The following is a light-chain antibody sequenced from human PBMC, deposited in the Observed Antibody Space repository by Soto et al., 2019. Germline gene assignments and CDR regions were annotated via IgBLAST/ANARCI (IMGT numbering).Light chain of an antibody. CDR3: QRYNSYSEA. V-gene: IGKV1-5*03. J-gene: IGKJ1*01. CDR2: KAT. CDR1: QSITTW. Sequence: IQITQSPSTLSASVGGRVTITCRASQSITTWLAWYQQKPGKAPKLLIYKATNLQSGVPSRFSGSGSGTEFSLTISSLQPDDFATYYCQRYNSYSEAFGQGTKVE.